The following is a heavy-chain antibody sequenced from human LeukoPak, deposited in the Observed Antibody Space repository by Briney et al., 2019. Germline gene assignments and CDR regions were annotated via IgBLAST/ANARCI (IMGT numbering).Heavy chain of an antibody. Sequence: GGSLRLSCAASGFTFSSYAMHWVRQAPGKGLEYVSAISSNGGSTYYANSVKGRFTISRDNSKNTLYLQMGSLRAEDMAVYYCARGGTYYYDSSGFHYYYYGMDVWGQGTTVTVSS. V-gene: IGHV3-64*01. CDR1: GFTFSSYA. CDR2: ISSNGGST. D-gene: IGHD3-22*01. J-gene: IGHJ6*02. CDR3: ARGGTYYYDSSGFHYYYYGMDV.